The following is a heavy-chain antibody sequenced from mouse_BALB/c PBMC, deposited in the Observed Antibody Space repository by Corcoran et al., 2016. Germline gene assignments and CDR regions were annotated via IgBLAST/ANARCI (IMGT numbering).Heavy chain of an antibody. CDR1: AFPITSGYY. D-gene: IGHD2-3*01. CDR2: ITHSGET. Sequence: MQLRESGPGLVKPSQSPFLACSITAFPITSGYYWIWIRQSPGKPLEWMGYITHSGETFYNPSLQSPISITRETSKNQFFLQLNSVTTEDTAMYYCAGDPDGYGYSDVCGVGTTVTVSS. CDR3: AGDPDGYGYSDV. V-gene: IGHV12-3*02. J-gene: IGHJ1*01.